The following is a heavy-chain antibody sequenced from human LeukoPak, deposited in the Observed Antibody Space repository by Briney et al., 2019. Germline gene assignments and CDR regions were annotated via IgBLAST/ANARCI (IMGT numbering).Heavy chain of an antibody. CDR2: INHSGST. V-gene: IGHV4-34*01. J-gene: IGHJ4*02. Sequence: SETLSLTCAVYGGSFSGYYWSWIRQPPGKGLEWIGEINHSGSTNYNPSLKSRVTISVDTSKNQFSLKLSSVTAADTAVYYCARAHLAVAGSSDYWGQGTLVTVSS. CDR3: ARAHLAVAGSSDY. D-gene: IGHD6-19*01. CDR1: GGSFSGYY.